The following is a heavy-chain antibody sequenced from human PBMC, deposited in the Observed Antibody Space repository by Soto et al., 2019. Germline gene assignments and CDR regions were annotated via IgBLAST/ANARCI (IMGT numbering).Heavy chain of an antibody. Sequence: SVKVSCKASGGTFSSYAISWVRQAPGQGLEWMGGIIPIFGTANYAQKFQGRVTITADESTSTAYMELSSLRSEDTAVYYCASGAPLGYCSGGSCSAEYFQHWGQGTLVTVSS. J-gene: IGHJ1*01. V-gene: IGHV1-69*13. D-gene: IGHD2-15*01. CDR1: GGTFSSYA. CDR3: ASGAPLGYCSGGSCSAEYFQH. CDR2: IIPIFGTA.